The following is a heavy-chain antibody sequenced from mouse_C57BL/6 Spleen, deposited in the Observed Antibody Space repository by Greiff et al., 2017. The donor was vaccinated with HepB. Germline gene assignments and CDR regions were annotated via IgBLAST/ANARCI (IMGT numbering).Heavy chain of an antibody. J-gene: IGHJ1*03. Sequence: EVQLQQSGPVLVKPGASVKMSCKASGYTFTDYYMNWVKQSYGKSLEWIGVINPYNGGTSYNQKFKGKATLTVDKSSSTAYMELNSLTSEDSAVYYCAIYGSFFWYFDVWGTGTTVTVSS. D-gene: IGHD1-1*01. CDR2: INPYNGGT. CDR3: AIYGSFFWYFDV. CDR1: GYTFTDYY. V-gene: IGHV1-19*01.